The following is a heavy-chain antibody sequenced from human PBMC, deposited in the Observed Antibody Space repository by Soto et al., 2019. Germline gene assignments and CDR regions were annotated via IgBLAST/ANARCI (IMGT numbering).Heavy chain of an antibody. V-gene: IGHV1-69*01. CDR2: FTPEFGTA. CDR1: GGTFRNHG. Sequence: QVQLVQSGAEVKKPGSSVKVSCKASGGTFRNHGISWLRQAPGQGLEWIGGFTPEFGTANYAPKFQGRVSITADESTTTASVAVTNLRPEDTAVYFCARGVVSGFEFWYFDLWGLGTLITVSS. D-gene: IGHD5-12*01. J-gene: IGHJ2*01. CDR3: ARGVVSGFEFWYFDL.